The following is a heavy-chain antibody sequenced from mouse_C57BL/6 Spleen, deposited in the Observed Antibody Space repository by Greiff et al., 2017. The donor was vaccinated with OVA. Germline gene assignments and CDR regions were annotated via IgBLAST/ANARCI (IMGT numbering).Heavy chain of an antibody. CDR3: ARIYYGSSDWYFDV. V-gene: IGHV8-8*01. Sequence: QVTLKVSGPGILQPSQTLSLSCSFSGFSLSTFGMGVGWIRQPSGKGLEWLAHIWWDDDKYYNPALKSRITISKDTSKNQVFLKIANVDTADTATYYCARIYYGSSDWYFDVWGTGTTVTVSS. CDR1: GFSLSTFGMG. J-gene: IGHJ1*03. CDR2: IWWDDDK. D-gene: IGHD1-1*01.